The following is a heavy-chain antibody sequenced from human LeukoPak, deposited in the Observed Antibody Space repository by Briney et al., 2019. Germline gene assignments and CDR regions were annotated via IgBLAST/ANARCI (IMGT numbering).Heavy chain of an antibody. CDR3: AKAPVTSCRGAFCYPFDY. CDR1: GFTFSSYW. D-gene: IGHD2-15*01. V-gene: IGHV3-7*01. J-gene: IGHJ4*02. Sequence: GGSLRPSCAASGFTFSSYWMSWVRQAPGKGLEWVANIKQDGSEKYYVDSVKGRFTISRDNAKNSLYLQMNSLRAEDTAVYYCAKAPVTSCRGAFCYPFDYWGQGTLVTVSS. CDR2: IKQDGSEK.